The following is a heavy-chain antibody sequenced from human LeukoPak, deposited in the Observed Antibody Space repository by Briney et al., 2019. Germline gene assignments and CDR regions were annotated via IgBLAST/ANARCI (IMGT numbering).Heavy chain of an antibody. J-gene: IGHJ4*02. V-gene: IGHV4-39*01. CDR2: IYYTGST. CDR3: AVPSSLEDY. D-gene: IGHD2-15*01. Sequence: SETLSLTCTVSGDSISSGSHYWGWIRQPPGKGLEWIGSIYYTGSTYYNPSLKSRVTVSVDTSKNQFSLNLNSVTAADTAVYYCAVPSSLEDYWGQGTLVTVSS. CDR1: GDSISSGSHY.